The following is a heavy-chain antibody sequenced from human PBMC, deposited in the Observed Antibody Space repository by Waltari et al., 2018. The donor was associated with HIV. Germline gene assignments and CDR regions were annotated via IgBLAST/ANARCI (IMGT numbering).Heavy chain of an antibody. V-gene: IGHV1-8*01. J-gene: IGHJ6*02. Sequence: QVQLVQSGAEVKKPGASVKVSCKASGYTFTSYDINWVRQATGQGLEWMGWMNPNSGNTGYAQKCQGRVTMTRNTSISTAYMELSSLRSEDTAVYYCARSYDLLYGMDVWGQGTTVTVSS. CDR3: ARSYDLLYGMDV. D-gene: IGHD3-3*01. CDR1: GYTFTSYD. CDR2: MNPNSGNT.